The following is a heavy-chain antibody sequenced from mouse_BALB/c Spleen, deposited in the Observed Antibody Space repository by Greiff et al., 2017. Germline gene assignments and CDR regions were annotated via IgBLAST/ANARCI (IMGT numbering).Heavy chain of an antibody. CDR3: ASSNYFDY. J-gene: IGHJ2*01. CDR2: ISSGSSTI. V-gene: IGHV5-17*02. CDR1: GFTFSSFG. Sequence: EVQRVESGGGLVQPGGSRKLSCAASGFTFSSFGMHWVRQAPEKGLEWVAYISSGSSTIYYADTVKGRFTISRDNPKNTLFLQMTSLRSEDTAMYYCASSNYFDYWGQGTTLTVSS.